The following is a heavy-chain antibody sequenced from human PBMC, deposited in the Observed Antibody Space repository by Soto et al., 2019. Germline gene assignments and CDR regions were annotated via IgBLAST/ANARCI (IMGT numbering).Heavy chain of an antibody. Sequence: QVQLVQSGAEVKKPGSSVKVSCKASGGTLSSFAISWVRQAPGQGLEWIGGIIPLWGSTSYAQKFQGRVTITADESTITAYWELNGLRSEDTAVYYCARDRSSWYFFDYWGQGTLVTVSS. CDR3: ARDRSSWYFFDY. CDR2: IIPLWGST. V-gene: IGHV1-69*01. D-gene: IGHD6-13*01. J-gene: IGHJ4*02. CDR1: GGTLSSFA.